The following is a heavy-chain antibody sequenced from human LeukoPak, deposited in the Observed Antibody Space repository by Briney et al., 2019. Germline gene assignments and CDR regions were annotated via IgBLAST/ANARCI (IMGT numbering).Heavy chain of an antibody. D-gene: IGHD1-26*01. CDR3: ARDQWELLDAFDI. J-gene: IGHJ3*02. CDR2: INPNSGGT. CDR1: GYTFTGYY. Sequence: GASVKVSCKASGYTFTGYYMNWVRQAPGQGLEWMGWINPNSGGTKYAQKIQGRVTMTRDTSISTAYMELSRLRSDDTAVYYCARDQWELLDAFDIWGQGTMVTVSS. V-gene: IGHV1-2*02.